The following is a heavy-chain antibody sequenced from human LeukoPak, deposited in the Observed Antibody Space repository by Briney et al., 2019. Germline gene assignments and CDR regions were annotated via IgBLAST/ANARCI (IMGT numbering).Heavy chain of an antibody. D-gene: IGHD5-12*01. CDR2: ITSSSSYI. Sequence: MPGGSLRLSCAASGLTFSSYERNWVGQAPGKGPEWFSSITSSSSYIYYGDSVKGRFTISRDNAKNSLYLQMDSLRAEDTAMYFCAIQWGYGGYDYWGQGTLVTVSS. CDR1: GLTFSSYE. CDR3: AIQWGYGGYDY. J-gene: IGHJ4*02. V-gene: IGHV3-21*06.